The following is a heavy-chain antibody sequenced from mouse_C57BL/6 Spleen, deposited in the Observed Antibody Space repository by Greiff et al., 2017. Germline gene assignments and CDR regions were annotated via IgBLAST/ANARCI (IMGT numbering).Heavy chain of an antibody. V-gene: IGHV14-4*01. CDR2: IDPENGDT. CDR3: TRGVVEYFDV. D-gene: IGHD1-1*01. CDR1: GFNIKDDY. J-gene: IGHJ1*03. Sequence: VQLQQSGAELVRPGASVKLSCTASGFNIKDDYMHWVKQRPEQGLEWIGWIDPENGDTEYASKFQGKATITADTSSNTAYLQLSSLTSEDTAVYYCTRGVVEYFDVWGTGTTVTVSS.